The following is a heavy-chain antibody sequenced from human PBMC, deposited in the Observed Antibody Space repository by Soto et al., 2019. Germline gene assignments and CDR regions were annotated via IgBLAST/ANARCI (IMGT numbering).Heavy chain of an antibody. CDR3: ARVASGDYVDY. D-gene: IGHD4-17*01. CDR2: IYYSGTT. CDR1: RGSITYGNYY. V-gene: IGHV4-30-4*01. Sequence: QVQLQESGPGLVKPSQTLSLTCTVSRGSITYGNYYWSWIRQPPGKGLEGIGYIYYSGTTYYNPSLKSRVTISVDMSKNPFSLNLSSVTAADAAVYYCARVASGDYVDYWGQGTLVTVSS. J-gene: IGHJ4*02.